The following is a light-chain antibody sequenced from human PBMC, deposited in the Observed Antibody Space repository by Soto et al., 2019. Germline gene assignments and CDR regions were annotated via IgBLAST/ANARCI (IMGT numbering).Light chain of an antibody. CDR3: QQSYSSPQT. J-gene: IGKJ1*01. CDR2: GAS. V-gene: IGKV3-20*01. Sequence: EIVLTQSPGTLSLSPGERATLSCRASQSVSNNYLAWYQQKPGQAPRLLIYGASNRATGIPDRFSGSGSGTDFTLTISGLQPEDFATYFCQQSYSSPQTFGQGTKVDI. CDR1: QSVSNNY.